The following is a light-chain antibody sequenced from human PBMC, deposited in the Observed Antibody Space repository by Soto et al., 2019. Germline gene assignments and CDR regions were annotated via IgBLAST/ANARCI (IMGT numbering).Light chain of an antibody. Sequence: DIQMTQSPSTLSASVGDRVTSTCRASQSISSWLAWYQQKPGKAPKLLIYKASTLKSGVPSRFSGSGSGTEFTRTISSLQPDDFATYYCQHYNSYSEAFGQGTKVDIK. CDR1: QSISSW. V-gene: IGKV1-5*03. CDR2: KAS. J-gene: IGKJ1*01. CDR3: QHYNSYSEA.